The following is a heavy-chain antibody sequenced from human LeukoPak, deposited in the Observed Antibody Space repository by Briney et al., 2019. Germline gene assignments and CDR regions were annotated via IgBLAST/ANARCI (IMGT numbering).Heavy chain of an antibody. CDR1: GFTFSSYA. V-gene: IGHV3-23*01. CDR3: AKVDYDILTGTD. Sequence: GGSLRLSCAASGFTFSSYAMSWVRQAPGKGLEWVSAISGSGGSTYYAGSVKGRFTISRDNSKNTLYLQMNSLRAEDTAVYYCAKVDYDILTGTDWGQGTLVTVSS. D-gene: IGHD3-9*01. CDR2: ISGSGGST. J-gene: IGHJ4*02.